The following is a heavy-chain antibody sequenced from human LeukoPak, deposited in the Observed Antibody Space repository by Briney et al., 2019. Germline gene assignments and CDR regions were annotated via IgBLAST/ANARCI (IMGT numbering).Heavy chain of an antibody. D-gene: IGHD2-15*01. CDR3: ARGGGPLGYCSGGSCYLDAFDI. J-gene: IGHJ3*02. CDR1: GGTFGSYA. CDR2: IIPIFGTA. Sequence: SVKVSCKASGGTFGSYAISWVRQAPGQGLEWMGGIIPIFGTANYAQKFQGRVTITADKSTSTAYMELSRLRSDDTAVYYCARGGGPLGYCSGGSCYLDAFDIWGQGTMVTVSS. V-gene: IGHV1-69*06.